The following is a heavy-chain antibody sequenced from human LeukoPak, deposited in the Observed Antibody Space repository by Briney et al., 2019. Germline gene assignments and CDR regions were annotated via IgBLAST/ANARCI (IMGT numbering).Heavy chain of an antibody. Sequence: PGGSLRLSCAASGFTFSNAWMSWVRQAPGKGLEWVGRIKSKTDGGTTDYAAPVKGRFTISRDDSKNTLYLQMNSLKTEDTAVYCCTTVFYGDYAYFDYWGQGTLVTVSS. V-gene: IGHV3-15*01. CDR3: TTVFYGDYAYFDY. CDR1: GFTFSNAW. CDR2: IKSKTDGGTT. J-gene: IGHJ4*02. D-gene: IGHD4-17*01.